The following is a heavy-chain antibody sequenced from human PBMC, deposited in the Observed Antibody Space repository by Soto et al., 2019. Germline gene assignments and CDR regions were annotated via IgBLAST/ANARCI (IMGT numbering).Heavy chain of an antibody. CDR1: GYTFTSYA. J-gene: IGHJ5*02. CDR3: ARGYSGYLAWFDP. CDR2: INAGNGNT. D-gene: IGHD5-12*01. Sequence: QVQLVQSGAEVKKPGASVKVSCKASGYTFTSYAMHWARQAPGQRLEWMGWINAGNGNTKYSQKFQGRVTITRDTSASTADMELSSLRSEDTAVYYCARGYSGYLAWFDPWGQGTLVTVSS. V-gene: IGHV1-3*01.